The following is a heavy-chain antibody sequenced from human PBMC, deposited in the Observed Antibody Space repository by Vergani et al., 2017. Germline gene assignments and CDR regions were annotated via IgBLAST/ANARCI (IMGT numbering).Heavy chain of an antibody. D-gene: IGHD1-20*01. V-gene: IGHV3-23*01. Sequence: EVQLLESGGGLVQLGGSLRLSCAASGFNFSSYAMSWVRQAPGKGLEWVSAISGSGGSTYYADSEKGRFTISRDNAKSSLYRQMNSLRAEDTALYYCTKDRGITGIRDDAFDIWGQGTMVTVSS. CDR3: TKDRGITGIRDDAFDI. J-gene: IGHJ3*02. CDR2: ISGSGGST. CDR1: GFNFSSYA.